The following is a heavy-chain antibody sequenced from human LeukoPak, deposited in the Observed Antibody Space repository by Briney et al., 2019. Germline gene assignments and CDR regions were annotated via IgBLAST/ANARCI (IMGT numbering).Heavy chain of an antibody. J-gene: IGHJ4*02. Sequence: PGGSLRLSCAASGFTVSSNYMSWVRQAPGKGLEWVSVIYSGDSAYYADSVKGRFTISRHNSKNTLYLQMNSLRAEDTAVYYCARLNYGDYVDYWGQGTLVTVSS. CDR3: ARLNYGDYVDY. CDR2: IYSGDSA. D-gene: IGHD4-17*01. V-gene: IGHV3-53*04. CDR1: GFTVSSNY.